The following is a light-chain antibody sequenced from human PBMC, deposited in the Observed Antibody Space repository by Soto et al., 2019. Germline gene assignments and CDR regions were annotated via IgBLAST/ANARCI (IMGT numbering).Light chain of an antibody. J-gene: IGKJ4*01. Sequence: DIQMTQSPSSLSASVGDSVTLACRASQTIATYLTWFQQKPGKAPKXLIYAASRLHGGVPSRFSGSGSGTEFTLTLSSLQPEDFASYYGQQSYNSPLTFGGGTKVDI. CDR3: QQSYNSPLT. CDR1: QTIATY. V-gene: IGKV1-39*01. CDR2: AAS.